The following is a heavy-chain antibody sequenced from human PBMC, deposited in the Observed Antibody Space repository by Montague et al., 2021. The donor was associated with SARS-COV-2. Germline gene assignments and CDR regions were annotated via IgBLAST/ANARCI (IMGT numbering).Heavy chain of an antibody. CDR1: GDSISSLHYY. CDR3: ARRAGVVGDTRFDY. J-gene: IGHJ4*01. V-gene: IGHV4-39*01. CDR2: VFYRGST. Sequence: SETLSLTCTVSGDSISSLHYYWGWIRQSPGRGLEWIGNVFYRGSTYYXXXLRSRVTISVDTSKNQFALRLRSVTATDTAIYYCARRAGVVGDTRFDYWGQGILVPVSS. D-gene: IGHD1-26*01.